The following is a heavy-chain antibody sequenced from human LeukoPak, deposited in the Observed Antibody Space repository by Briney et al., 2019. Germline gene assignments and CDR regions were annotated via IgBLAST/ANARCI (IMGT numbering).Heavy chain of an antibody. CDR3: AREGGPYRPLDY. V-gene: IGHV4-4*02. CDR1: GGSISNTNW. CDR2: VNLQGST. J-gene: IGHJ4*02. Sequence: SETLSLTCGVSGGSISNTNWWTWVRQPPGKGLEWIGEVNLQGSTNYNSSLKSRVAISVDKSENHISLKLTSVTAADTAVNYCAREGGPYRPLDYSGQGTLVTVAS.